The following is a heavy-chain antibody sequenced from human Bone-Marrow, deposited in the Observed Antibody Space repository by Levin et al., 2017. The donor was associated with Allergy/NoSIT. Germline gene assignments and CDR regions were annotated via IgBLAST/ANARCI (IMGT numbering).Heavy chain of an antibody. J-gene: IGHJ4*02. CDR1: GFTFSSYA. V-gene: IGHV3-23*01. CDR2: ISGSGTIT. Sequence: SCAASGFTFSSYAMSWVRQAPGKGLEWVSSISGSGTITHYAESVKGRFTISRDISKNMLHLQMNSLRAEDTAIYFCAKEGLAVAGYYFDSWGQRSLVTFSS. D-gene: IGHD6-19*01. CDR3: AKEGLAVAGYYFDS.